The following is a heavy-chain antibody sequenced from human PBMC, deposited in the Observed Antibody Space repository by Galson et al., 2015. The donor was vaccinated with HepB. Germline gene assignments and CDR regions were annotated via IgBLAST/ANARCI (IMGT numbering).Heavy chain of an antibody. CDR1: GFTFSTFA. V-gene: IGHV3-23*05. D-gene: IGHD2-2*03. J-gene: IGHJ4*02. CDR2: LHNDGVTT. Sequence: LRLSCAASGFTFSTFAMGWVRQAPGKGLEWVSTLHNDGVTTHIADSVRGRFTISRDNSKNTLFLQMNSLGFEDTALYYCAKFRGMDIGEYHFDHWGQGTLVTVSS. CDR3: AKFRGMDIGEYHFDH.